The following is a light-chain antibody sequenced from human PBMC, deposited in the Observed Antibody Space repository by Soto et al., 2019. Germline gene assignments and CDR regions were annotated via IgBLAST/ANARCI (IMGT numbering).Light chain of an antibody. CDR1: SSDVGTNNY. CDR3: SSYTTSNTLV. CDR2: DVS. Sequence: QSALTQPASVSGSPGQSITISCTGTSSDVGTNNYVSWYQHRPGKAPKLMIYDVSYRPSGVSNRFSGSKSANTASLTISGLQAEDEAGYYCSSYTTSNTLVFGGGTKVTVL. J-gene: IGLJ3*02. V-gene: IGLV2-14*01.